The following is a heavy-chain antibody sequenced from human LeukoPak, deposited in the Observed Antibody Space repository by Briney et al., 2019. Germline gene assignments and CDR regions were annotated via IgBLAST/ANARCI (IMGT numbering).Heavy chain of an antibody. D-gene: IGHD3-10*01. J-gene: IGHJ4*02. CDR1: GDSISSGDYY. CDR3: ARQTGSGLFILP. Sequence: PSETLSLTCTVSGDSISSGDYYWRWIRQPAGKGLEWIGSIYYSGNTYYNSSLKSRVTISIDTSANLFSLKLTSVTAADTAFYFCARQTGSGLFILPGGQGTLVTVSS. CDR2: IYYSGNT. V-gene: IGHV4-39*01.